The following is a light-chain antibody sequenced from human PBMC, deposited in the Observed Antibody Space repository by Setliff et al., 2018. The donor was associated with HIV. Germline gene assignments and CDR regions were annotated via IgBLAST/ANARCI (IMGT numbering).Light chain of an antibody. J-gene: IGLJ2*01. CDR3: NSYAGSNNFGV. CDR1: SSDVGGYNY. CDR2: EVS. Sequence: QSALTQPPSASGSPGQSVTISCTGTSSDVGGYNYVSWYQQHPGKAPKLMIYEVSRRPSGVPDRFSGSKSGNTASLTVSGLQAEDEADYYCNSYAGSNNFGVFGGGTK. V-gene: IGLV2-8*01.